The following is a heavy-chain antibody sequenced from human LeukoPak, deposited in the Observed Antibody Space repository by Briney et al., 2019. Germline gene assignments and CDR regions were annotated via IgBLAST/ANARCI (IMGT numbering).Heavy chain of an antibody. D-gene: IGHD3-10*01. CDR1: GGSFKGHY. Sequence: SETLSLTCAVYGGSFKGHYWSWIRQPPGKGLECIGEINHSGGTNYNPSLKSRVTISVDTSKNQFSLKLSSVTAADTAVYYCARGLLLSLWLGESYYFDYWGQGALVTVSS. CDR3: ARGLLLSLWLGESYYFDY. V-gene: IGHV4-34*01. J-gene: IGHJ4*02. CDR2: INHSGGT.